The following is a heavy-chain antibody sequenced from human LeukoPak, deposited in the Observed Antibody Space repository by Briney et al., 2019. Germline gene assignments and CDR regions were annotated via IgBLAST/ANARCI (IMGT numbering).Heavy chain of an antibody. CDR3: AKVLSDSSYYRFDY. Sequence: GGSLRLSCAASGFTFSSYAMSWVRQAPGKGLEWVSGISGSGGSTYYADSVKGRFTISRDNSKNTLYLQMNSLRAEDTAVFYCAKVLSDSSYYRFDYWGQGTLVTVSS. V-gene: IGHV3-23*01. D-gene: IGHD3-22*01. CDR1: GFTFSSYA. J-gene: IGHJ4*02. CDR2: ISGSGGST.